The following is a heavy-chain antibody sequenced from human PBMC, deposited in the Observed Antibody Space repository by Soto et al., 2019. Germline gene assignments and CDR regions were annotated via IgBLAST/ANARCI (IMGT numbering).Heavy chain of an antibody. V-gene: IGHV3-23*01. CDR3: AKSYCSSTSCSRGYFDY. D-gene: IGHD2-2*01. CDR1: GFTFSSYA. CDR2: ISGSGGST. J-gene: IGHJ4*02. Sequence: EVQLLESGGGLVQPGGSLRLSCADSGFTFSSYAMSWVRQAPGKGLEWVSGISGSGGSTYYADSVKGRFTISRDNTKNTLYLQMNSLGTGDTAVYYCAKSYCSSTSCSRGYFDYWGQGTLVIVSS.